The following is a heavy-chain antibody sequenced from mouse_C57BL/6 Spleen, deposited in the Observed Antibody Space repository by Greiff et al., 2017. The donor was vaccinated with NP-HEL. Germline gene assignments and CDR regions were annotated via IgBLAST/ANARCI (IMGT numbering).Heavy chain of an antibody. V-gene: IGHV5-17*01. CDR1: GFTFSDYG. D-gene: IGHD1-1*01. CDR2: ISSGSSTI. J-gene: IGHJ4*01. CDR3: ARGAVVATNYAMDY. Sequence: EVHLVESGGGLVKPGGSLKLSCAASGFTFSDYGMHWVRQAPEKGLEWVAYISSGSSTIYYADTVKGRFTISRDNAKNTLFLQMTSLRSEDTARYYCARGAVVATNYAMDYWGQGTSVTVSS.